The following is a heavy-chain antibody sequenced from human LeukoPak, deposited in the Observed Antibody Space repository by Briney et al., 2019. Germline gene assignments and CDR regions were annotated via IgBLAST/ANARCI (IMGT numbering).Heavy chain of an antibody. CDR3: ARIYCTGGSCYHHDY. CDR2: IYHIGST. V-gene: IGHV4-38-2*02. Sequence: SETLSLTCTVSGGSISSYYWGWIRQPPGKGLEWIGTIYHIGSTYYNPSLKSRVIISVDTSKNQFSLKLNSVTAADTAVYYCARIYCTGGSCYHHDYWGQGTLVTVSS. D-gene: IGHD2-15*01. J-gene: IGHJ4*02. CDR1: GGSISSYY.